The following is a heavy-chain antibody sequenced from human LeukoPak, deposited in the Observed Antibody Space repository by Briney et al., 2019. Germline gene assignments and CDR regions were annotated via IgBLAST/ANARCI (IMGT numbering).Heavy chain of an antibody. D-gene: IGHD3-16*02. CDR1: GYTFTSYD. Sequence: ASVKVSCKASGYTFTSYDINWVRQATGQGLEWMGWINPNSGGTNYAQKFQGRVTMTRDTSISTAYMELSRLRSDDTAVYYCARGVDYVWGSYRYTPPDYWGQGTLVTVSS. J-gene: IGHJ4*02. CDR3: ARGVDYVWGSYRYTPPDY. V-gene: IGHV1-2*02. CDR2: INPNSGGT.